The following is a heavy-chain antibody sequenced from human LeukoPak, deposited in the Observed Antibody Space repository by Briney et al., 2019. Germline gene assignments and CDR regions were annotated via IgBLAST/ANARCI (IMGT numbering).Heavy chain of an antibody. J-gene: IGHJ4*02. V-gene: IGHV3-23*01. CDR3: ARGDSSSSLYFDY. CDR2: INPSGVDT. D-gene: IGHD6-6*01. Sequence: GGSLRLSCAASGFTFNNYAMTWVRQAPGKGLEWVSSINPSGVDTYYAGSVKGRFTISRDNAKNSLYLQMNSLRAEDTAVYYCARGDSSSSLYFDYWGQGTLVTVSS. CDR1: GFTFNNYA.